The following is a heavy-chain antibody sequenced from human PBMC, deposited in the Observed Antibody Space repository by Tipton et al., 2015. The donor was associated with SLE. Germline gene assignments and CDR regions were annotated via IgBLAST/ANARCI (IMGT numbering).Heavy chain of an antibody. J-gene: IGHJ4*02. Sequence: TLSLTCTVSGGSISSYYWGWIRQPRGKGLEWIGYIYYSGSTNYNPTLKSRVTISVETSKNQFSLKLSSVTAADTAVYYCARFRDRFDYWGQGTLVTVSS. V-gene: IGHV4-59*01. CDR2: IYYSGST. D-gene: IGHD5-24*01. CDR1: GGSISSYY. CDR3: ARFRDRFDY.